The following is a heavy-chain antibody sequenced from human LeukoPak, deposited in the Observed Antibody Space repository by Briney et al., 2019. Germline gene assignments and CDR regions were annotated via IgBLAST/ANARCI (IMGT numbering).Heavy chain of an antibody. CDR2: INPNSGGT. Sequence: ASVKVSRKASGYTFTGYYMHWVRQAPGQGLEWMGWINPNSGGTNYAQKFQGRVTMTRDTSISTAYMELSRLRSDDTAVYYCARGVDYDILTGYYMGDYWGQGTLVTVSS. D-gene: IGHD3-9*01. V-gene: IGHV1-2*02. J-gene: IGHJ4*02. CDR1: GYTFTGYY. CDR3: ARGVDYDILTGYYMGDY.